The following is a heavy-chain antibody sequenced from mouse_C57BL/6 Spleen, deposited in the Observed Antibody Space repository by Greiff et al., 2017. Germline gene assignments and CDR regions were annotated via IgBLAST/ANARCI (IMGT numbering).Heavy chain of an antibody. Sequence: QVQLQQSGPELVKPGASVKISCKASGYAFSSSWMNWVKQRPGKGLEWIGRIYPGDGDTNYNGKFKGKATLTADKSSSTAYMQLSSLTSEDSAVYFCACYDYDYAMDYWGQGTSVTVSS. J-gene: IGHJ4*01. D-gene: IGHD2-4*01. CDR3: ACYDYDYAMDY. V-gene: IGHV1-82*01. CDR2: IYPGDGDT. CDR1: GYAFSSSW.